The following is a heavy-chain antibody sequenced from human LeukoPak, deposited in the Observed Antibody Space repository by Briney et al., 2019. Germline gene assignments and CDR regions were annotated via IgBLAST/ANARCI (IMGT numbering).Heavy chain of an antibody. CDR3: GGACSGNSCYSDNWVDP. CDR2: LNPKSGGT. Sequence: ASVKVSCKASGYTFTDYYMHWVRQAPGQGLEWMGRLNPKSGGTDYAQNFQGRVTMTRDTSISTAYMELSSLTSDDTAVYYCGGACSGNSCYSDNWVDPWGQGTQVTVSS. V-gene: IGHV1-2*06. CDR1: GYTFTDYY. J-gene: IGHJ5*02. D-gene: IGHD2-15*01.